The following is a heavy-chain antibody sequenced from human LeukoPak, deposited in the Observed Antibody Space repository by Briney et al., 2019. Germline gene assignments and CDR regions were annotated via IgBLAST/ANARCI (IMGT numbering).Heavy chain of an antibody. D-gene: IGHD2-2*01. Sequence: GGSLRLSCAASGFTFSGYYMSWMRQAPGKGLEWISYISSDGSIVYYADSVKGRFTISRDNAKNSLYLQMNSLRAEDTAVYYCARAWEGYCSSTSCYEEGYWGQGTLVTASS. CDR2: ISSDGSIV. CDR3: ARAWEGYCSSTSCYEEGY. V-gene: IGHV3-11*04. CDR1: GFTFSGYY. J-gene: IGHJ4*02.